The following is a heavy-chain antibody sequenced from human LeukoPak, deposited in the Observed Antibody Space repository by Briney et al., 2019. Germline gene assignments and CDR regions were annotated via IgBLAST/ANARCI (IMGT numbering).Heavy chain of an antibody. V-gene: IGHV1-2*02. J-gene: IGHJ4*02. Sequence: ASVKVSCKASGYTFTAQYMHWVRQAPGQGLEWMGWINPNSGGTSYAQKFQGRVTMTRDTSISTAYMELSRLSSDDTAVYYCARIAPGGPVDYWGQGTLVTVSS. D-gene: IGHD3-10*01. CDR2: INPNSGGT. CDR3: ARIAPGGPVDY. CDR1: GYTFTAQY.